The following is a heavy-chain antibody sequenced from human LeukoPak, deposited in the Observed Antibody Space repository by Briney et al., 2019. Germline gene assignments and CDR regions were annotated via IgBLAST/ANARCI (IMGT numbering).Heavy chain of an antibody. V-gene: IGHV3-53*01. CDR1: ESTVSNNY. CDR3: ATGYSSDFYFFDY. J-gene: IGHJ4*02. D-gene: IGHD6-19*01. Sequence: GGSLRLSCAASESTVSNNYMSWVRQAPGKGLEWVSVIYSGGNTYYADSVKGRFTISRDNSKNTVYLQMNSLRAEDTAVYYCATGYSSDFYFFDYGGQGTLVTVSS. CDR2: IYSGGNT.